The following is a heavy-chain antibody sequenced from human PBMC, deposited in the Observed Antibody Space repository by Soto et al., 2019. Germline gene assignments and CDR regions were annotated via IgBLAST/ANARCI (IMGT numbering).Heavy chain of an antibody. CDR3: AHKLDTVEWFGP. V-gene: IGHV2-5*01. CDR1: GFSLRNSGVG. J-gene: IGHJ5*02. Sequence: SGPTLVNPTQTLTLTCTFSGFSLRNSGVGVGWIRQPPGKALEWVSLIYWNDDKRYTPSLKSRLTITKDTSKNQVVLTMTNVDSVDTATYYCAHKLDTVEWFGPWGQGTLVTVSS. D-gene: IGHD5-18*01. CDR2: IYWNDDK.